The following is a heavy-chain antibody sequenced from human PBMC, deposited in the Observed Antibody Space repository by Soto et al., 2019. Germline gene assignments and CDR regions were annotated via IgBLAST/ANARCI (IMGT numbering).Heavy chain of an antibody. CDR3: ARGELSGYPLRGDAFDI. Sequence: ASVKVSCKASGYTFTSYGISWVRQAPGQGLEWMGWISAYNGNTNYAQKLQGRVTMTTDTSTSTAYMELRSLRSDDTAVYYRARGELSGYPLRGDAFDIWGQGTMVTVS. CDR2: ISAYNGNT. CDR1: GYTFTSYG. D-gene: IGHD3-22*01. V-gene: IGHV1-18*01. J-gene: IGHJ3*02.